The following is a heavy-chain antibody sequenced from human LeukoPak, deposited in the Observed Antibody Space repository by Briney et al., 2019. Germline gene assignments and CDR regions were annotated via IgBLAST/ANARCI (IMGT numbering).Heavy chain of an antibody. Sequence: GGSLRLSCAASGFTFSSYGMHWVRQAPGKGLEWVAFIRYDGSNKYYADSVKGRFTISRDNSKNTLYLQMNSLRAEDTAVYYCVKDSAWLLFKGAFDYWGQGTLVTVSS. CDR1: GFTFSSYG. D-gene: IGHD3-9*01. CDR3: VKDSAWLLFKGAFDY. CDR2: IRYDGSNK. J-gene: IGHJ4*02. V-gene: IGHV3-30*02.